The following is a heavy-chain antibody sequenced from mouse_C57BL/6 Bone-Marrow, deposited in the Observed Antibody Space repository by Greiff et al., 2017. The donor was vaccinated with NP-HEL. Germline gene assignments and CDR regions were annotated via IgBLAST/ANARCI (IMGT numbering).Heavy chain of an antibody. CDR1: EYAFPSHD. V-gene: IGHV5-2*01. CDR2: INSDGGST. D-gene: IGHD1-1*01. Sequence: EVQLVESGGGLVQPGESLKLSCESNEYAFPSHDMSWVRKTPEKRLELVAAINSDGGSTYYPDTMEGRFIISRDNTKKTLYLQMSSLRSEDTALYYCARRLYYGSSWAMDYWGQGTSVTVSS. J-gene: IGHJ4*01. CDR3: ARRLYYGSSWAMDY.